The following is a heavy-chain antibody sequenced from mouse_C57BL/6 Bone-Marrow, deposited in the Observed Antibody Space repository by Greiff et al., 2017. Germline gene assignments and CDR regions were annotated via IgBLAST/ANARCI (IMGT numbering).Heavy chain of an antibody. CDR2: ISYDGSN. CDR3: AREDYGSDY. D-gene: IGHD1-1*01. Sequence: EVHLVESGPGLVKPSQSLSLTCSVTGYSITSGYYWNWIRQFPGNKLEWMGSISYDGSNNYNPSLKNRISITRDTSKNQFFLKLNPVTTEDTATYYGAREDYGSDYWGQGTTLTVSS. J-gene: IGHJ2*01. CDR1: GYSITSGYY. V-gene: IGHV3-6*02.